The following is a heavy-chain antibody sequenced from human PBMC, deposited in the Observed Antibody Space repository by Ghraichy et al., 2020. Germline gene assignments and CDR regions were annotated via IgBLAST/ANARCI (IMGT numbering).Heavy chain of an antibody. D-gene: IGHD6-19*01. CDR3: AIQPIAVAGNYYYYYGMDV. Sequence: SETLSLTCAVYGGSFSGYYWSWIRQPPGKGLEWIGEINHSGSTNYNPSLKSRVTISVDTTKNQFSLKLSSVTAADTAVYYCAIQPIAVAGNYYYYYGMDVWGQGTTVTVSS. CDR2: INHSGST. CDR1: GGSFSGYY. J-gene: IGHJ6*02. V-gene: IGHV4-34*01.